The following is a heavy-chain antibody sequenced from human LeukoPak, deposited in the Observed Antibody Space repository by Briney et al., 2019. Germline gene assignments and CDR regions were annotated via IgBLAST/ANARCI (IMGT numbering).Heavy chain of an antibody. CDR2: ISYDGSNK. CDR1: GFTFSSYA. J-gene: IGHJ4*02. Sequence: GRSLRLSCAASGFTFSSYAMHWVRQAPGKGLEWVAVISYDGSNKYYADSVKGRFTISRDNSKNTLYLQMNSLRAEDTAVYYCARGDDYGGIYYFDYWGQGTLVTVSS. D-gene: IGHD4-23*01. V-gene: IGHV3-30-3*01. CDR3: ARGDDYGGIYYFDY.